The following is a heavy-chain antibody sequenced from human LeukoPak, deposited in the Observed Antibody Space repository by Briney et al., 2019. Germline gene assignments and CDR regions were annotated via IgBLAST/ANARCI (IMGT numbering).Heavy chain of an antibody. CDR2: ISYDGSNK. V-gene: IGHV3-30*18. CDR1: GFIFSSCW. J-gene: IGHJ4*02. D-gene: IGHD3-16*01. Sequence: GGSLRLSCAASGFIFSSCWMSWVRQAPGKGLEWVAVISYDGSNKYYADSVKGRFTISRDNSKNTLYLQMNSLRAEDTAVYYCAKGIYDYVHWGQGTLVTVSS. CDR3: AKGIYDYVH.